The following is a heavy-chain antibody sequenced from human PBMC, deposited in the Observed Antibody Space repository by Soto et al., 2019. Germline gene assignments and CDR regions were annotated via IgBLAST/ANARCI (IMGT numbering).Heavy chain of an antibody. CDR2: IIPIFGTA. V-gene: IGHV1-69*13. CDR1: GGTFSSYA. J-gene: IGHJ3*02. Sequence: GXSVKVSCKASGGTFSSYAISWVRQAPGQGLEWMGGIIPIFGTANYAQKFQGRVTITADESTSTAYMELSSLRSEYTAVYYCARGYYYDSSGYKEIWGQGTMVTVSS. D-gene: IGHD3-22*01. CDR3: ARGYYYDSSGYKEI.